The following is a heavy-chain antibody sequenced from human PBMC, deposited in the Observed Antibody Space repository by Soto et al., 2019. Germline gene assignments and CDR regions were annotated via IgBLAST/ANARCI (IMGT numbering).Heavy chain of an antibody. J-gene: IGHJ5*02. D-gene: IGHD3-3*01. V-gene: IGHV4-59*01. CDR2: ISYSGTT. CDR1: GGSISSYY. CDR3: ARSAVDFDFWSAYQGWFDP. Sequence: LSLTCTVSGGSISSYYWSWIRQPPLKGLEWIGFISYSGTTNYNPSLRSRVTISIDTSQNQFSLKLSSVTAADTAVYYCARSAVDFDFWSAYQGWFDPWGQGTLVTVSS.